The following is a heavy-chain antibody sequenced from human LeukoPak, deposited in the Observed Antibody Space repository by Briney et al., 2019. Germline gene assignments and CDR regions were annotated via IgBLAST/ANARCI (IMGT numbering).Heavy chain of an antibody. CDR1: GFIFSNYW. Sequence: GGSLRLSCAASGFIFSNYWMSWVRQAPGKGLEWVANLNQDASASYYVDSVKGRFTISRDNAESSLYLQMSNLRAEDTAVYYCATSADSPGNSWGQGTLITVSS. CDR2: LNQDASAS. J-gene: IGHJ1*01. V-gene: IGHV3-7*01. D-gene: IGHD4-23*01. CDR3: ATSADSPGNS.